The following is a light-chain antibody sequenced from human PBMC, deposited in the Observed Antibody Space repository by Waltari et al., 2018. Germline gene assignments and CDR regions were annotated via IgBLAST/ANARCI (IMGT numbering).Light chain of an antibody. J-gene: IGLJ1*01. V-gene: IGLV2-14*01. CDR2: EVS. CDR3: SSYTSSSTYV. CDR1: SSDVGGYNY. Sequence: QSALTQPASVSGSPGQSITISCTGTSSDVGGYNYVSWYQQHPGKAPKLMIYEVSNRPSGVSNRFSGSKSANTASRPISGLQAEDEADYYCSSYTSSSTYVFGTGTKVTVL.